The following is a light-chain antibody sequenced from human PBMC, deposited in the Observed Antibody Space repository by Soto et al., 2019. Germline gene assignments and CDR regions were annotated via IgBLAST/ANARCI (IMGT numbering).Light chain of an antibody. Sequence: EIVLTQSPGTLSVSPGERATLSCRASQTISSNNLAWYQQKPGQAPSLLIYGASTRATGIPARFSGSGSGTEFTLTISSLQSEDFAVYHCQQYNNWPQTFGQGTKLEIK. J-gene: IGKJ2*01. V-gene: IGKV3D-15*01. CDR2: GAS. CDR3: QQYNNWPQT. CDR1: QTISSNN.